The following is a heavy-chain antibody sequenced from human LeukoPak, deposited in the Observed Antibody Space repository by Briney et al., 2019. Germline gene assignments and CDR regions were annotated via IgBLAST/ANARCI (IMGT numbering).Heavy chain of an antibody. CDR2: INYSGST. D-gene: IGHD3-16*01. CDR1: GGSISSSNYY. J-gene: IGHJ3*02. CDR3: ARGRNGGKQNDAFDI. Sequence: PSETLSLTCTVSGGSISSSNYYWGWIRQPPGKGLEWIGSINYSGSTYYNPSLKSRVTISVDTSKNQFSLKLSSVTAADTAVYYCARGRNGGKQNDAFDIWGQGTMVTVSS. V-gene: IGHV4-39*07.